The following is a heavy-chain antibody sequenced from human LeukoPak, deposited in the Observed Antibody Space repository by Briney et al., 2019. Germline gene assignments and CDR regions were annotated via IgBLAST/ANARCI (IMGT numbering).Heavy chain of an antibody. V-gene: IGHV4-59*08. CDR3: ARHPNYYDSSGSLLYGMDV. Sequence: SETLSLTCTVFGGSISSYYWSWIRQPPGKGLEWIGYIYYSGSTNYNPSLKSRVTISVDTSKNQFSLKLSSVTAADTAVYYCARHPNYYDSSGSLLYGMDVWGQGTTVTVSS. J-gene: IGHJ6*02. CDR2: IYYSGST. CDR1: GGSISSYY. D-gene: IGHD3-22*01.